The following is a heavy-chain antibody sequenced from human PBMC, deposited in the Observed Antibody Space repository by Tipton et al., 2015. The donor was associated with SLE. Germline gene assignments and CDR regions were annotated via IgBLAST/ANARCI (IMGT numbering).Heavy chain of an antibody. CDR3: ASLSSRGY. D-gene: IGHD2-15*01. V-gene: IGHV1-69*01. CDR2: IIPIFGTA. J-gene: IGHJ4*02. Sequence: QVQLVQSGSELKKPGASVKVSCKASGYTFTSYAMNWVRQAPGQGLEWMGGIIPIFGTANYAQKFQGRVTITADESTSTAYMELSSLRSEDTAVYYCASLSSRGYWGQGTLVTVSS. CDR1: GYTFTSYA.